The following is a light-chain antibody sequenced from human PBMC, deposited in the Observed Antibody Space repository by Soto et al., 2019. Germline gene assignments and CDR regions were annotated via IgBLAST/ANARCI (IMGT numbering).Light chain of an antibody. J-gene: IGKJ4*01. CDR1: QSVSSSY. CDR3: QQYGSSSLT. CDR2: GAS. Sequence: EIVLTQSPGTLSLSPGERATLSCRASQSVSSSYLAWYQLKPGQAPRLLIYGASSRATGVPDRFSGSGSGTAFTLTISRLEPEDFAVYYWQQYGSSSLTFGGGTKVEIK. V-gene: IGKV3-20*01.